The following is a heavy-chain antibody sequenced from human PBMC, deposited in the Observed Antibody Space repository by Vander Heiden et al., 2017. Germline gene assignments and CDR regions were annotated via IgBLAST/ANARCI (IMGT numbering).Heavy chain of an antibody. D-gene: IGHD6-13*01. J-gene: IGHJ4*02. V-gene: IGHV2-70*01. CDR1: GFSLSTSGMC. CDR2: IDWDDDK. Sequence: QVTLRVSGPALANPTQTLTPSCTFSGFSLSTSGMCVSWIRQLPGKALEWLALIDWDDDKYYSTSLKTRLTISKDTSKNQVVLTMTNMDPVDTATYYCARIPTASSSSWYFDYWGQGTLVTVSS. CDR3: ARIPTASSSSWYFDY.